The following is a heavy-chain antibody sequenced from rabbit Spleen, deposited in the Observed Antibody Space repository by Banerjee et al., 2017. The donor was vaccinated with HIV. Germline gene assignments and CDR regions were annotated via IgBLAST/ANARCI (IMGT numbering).Heavy chain of an antibody. D-gene: IGHD1-1*01. J-gene: IGHJ4*01. CDR2: INTYTGKP. CDR1: GFSFSNKAV. Sequence: QERLVESGGGLVKPEGSLKLSCTASGFSFSNKAVMCWVRQAPGKGLQWIACINTYTGKPVYATWAKGRFTISRTSSATVTLQLTSLTAADTATYFCARDLPSAVGWNFYLWGQGTLVTVS. V-gene: IGHV1S45*01. CDR3: ARDLPSAVGWNFYL.